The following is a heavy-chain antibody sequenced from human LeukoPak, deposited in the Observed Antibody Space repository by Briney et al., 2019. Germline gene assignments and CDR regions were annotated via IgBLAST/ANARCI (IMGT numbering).Heavy chain of an antibody. D-gene: IGHD3-16*01. CDR3: ARERRAWGEDF. CDR2: INPNGGST. Sequence: ASVKISCKASGYTFTNYYIHWVRQAPGQGLEWVGLINPNGGSTGYAQRFQGRVTVTTDTSTSTVYMELNSLGSEDTAVYYCARERRAWGEDFGGQGTLVPVSS. J-gene: IGHJ4*02. V-gene: IGHV1-46*01. CDR1: GYTFTNYY.